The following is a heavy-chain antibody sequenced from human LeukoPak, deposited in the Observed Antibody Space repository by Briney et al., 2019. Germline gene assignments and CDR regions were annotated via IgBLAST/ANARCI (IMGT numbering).Heavy chain of an antibody. Sequence: GGSLGLSCSASGFTFGTHARTWPRQAPAKGLEWVSGMSGRGDTSYYADSVKGRFTISRDNSKNTLFLQMNSLRAEVTAVYYCAKLAGIRGWFVYYFDYWGQGTLVTVS. CDR2: MSGRGDTS. CDR1: GFTFGTHA. D-gene: IGHD6-19*01. V-gene: IGHV3-23*01. J-gene: IGHJ4*02. CDR3: AKLAGIRGWFVYYFDY.